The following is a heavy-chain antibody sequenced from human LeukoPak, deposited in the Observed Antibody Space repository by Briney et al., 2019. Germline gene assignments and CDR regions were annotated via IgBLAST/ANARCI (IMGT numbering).Heavy chain of an antibody. J-gene: IGHJ3*02. CDR2: TYQRSV. Sequence: SQTLSLTCAISGDSVSSNSVAWNWIRQSPSRGLEWLGRTYQRSVYYGMSVKGRITINPDTSNNRLSLHLNSVTPEDKAVYYCARGRWSTFDIRGQGTMVTVSS. CDR3: ARGRWSTFDI. V-gene: IGHV6-1*01. D-gene: IGHD2-8*02. CDR1: GDSVSSNSVA.